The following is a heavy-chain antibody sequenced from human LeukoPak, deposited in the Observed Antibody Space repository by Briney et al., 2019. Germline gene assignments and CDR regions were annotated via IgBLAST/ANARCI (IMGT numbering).Heavy chain of an antibody. Sequence: PSETLSLTCTVSGGSISSYYWSWIRQPPGKGLEWIGYIYYSGSTNYNPSLRSRVTISVYTSKNQFSLKLSSVTAADTAVYYCARSLGVGGTYYFDYWGQGTLVTVSS. J-gene: IGHJ4*02. CDR1: GGSISSYY. D-gene: IGHD1/OR15-1a*01. CDR3: ARSLGVGGTYYFDY. V-gene: IGHV4-59*01. CDR2: IYYSGST.